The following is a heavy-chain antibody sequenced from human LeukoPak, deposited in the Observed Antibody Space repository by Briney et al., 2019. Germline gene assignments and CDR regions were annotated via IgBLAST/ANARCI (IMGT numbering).Heavy chain of an antibody. J-gene: IGHJ5*01. CDR2: FYASGTT. Sequence: SETLSLTCTVSGASINTYFWSWIRQSAGKRLEWIGRFYASGTTYYNPSLRSRVSLSIDTSKNQLSLNLSSVTAADTALYYCAKTHCGGGSCDKFDSWGQGILVTVSS. V-gene: IGHV4-4*07. CDR1: GASINTYF. CDR3: AKTHCGGGSCDKFDS. D-gene: IGHD2-15*01.